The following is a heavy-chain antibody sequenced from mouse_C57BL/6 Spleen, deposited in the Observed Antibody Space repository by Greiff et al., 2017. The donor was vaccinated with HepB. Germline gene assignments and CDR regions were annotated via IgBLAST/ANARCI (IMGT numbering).Heavy chain of an antibody. D-gene: IGHD1-1*01. J-gene: IGHJ1*03. V-gene: IGHV6-6*01. CDR1: GFTFSDAW. CDR2: IRNKANNHAT. CDR3: TRGYYGTYWYFDV. Sequence: EVQLQESGGGLVQPGGSMKLSCAASGFTFSDAWMDWVRQSPEKGLEWVAEIRNKANNHATYYAESVKGRFTISRDDSKSSVYLQMNSLRAEDTGIYYCTRGYYGTYWYFDVWGTGTTVTVSS.